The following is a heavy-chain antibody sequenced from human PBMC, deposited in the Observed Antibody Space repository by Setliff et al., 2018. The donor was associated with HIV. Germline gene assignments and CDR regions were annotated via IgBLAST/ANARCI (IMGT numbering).Heavy chain of an antibody. CDR1: GYTFTGYY. CDR2: INPNSGGT. J-gene: IGHJ6*03. Sequence: ASVKVSCKASGYTFTGYYMHWVRQAPGQGLEWMGWINPNSGGTNYAQKFQDRVTMTRDTSISTAYMELSRLRSDDTAVYYCASDSSGWYSPYIDVWGQGTTVTVSS. CDR3: ASDSSGWYSPYIDV. D-gene: IGHD6-19*01. V-gene: IGHV1-2*02.